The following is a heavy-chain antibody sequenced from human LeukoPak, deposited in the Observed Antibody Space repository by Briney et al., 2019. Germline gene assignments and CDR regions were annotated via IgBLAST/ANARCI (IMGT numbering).Heavy chain of an antibody. J-gene: IGHJ4*02. CDR1: GFTFSSFE. CDR2: ISSSGNGI. D-gene: IGHD5-12*01. CDR3: ARDGGYGDYLDY. Sequence: GGSLRLSCAASGFTFSSFEMNWVRQAPGKGLEWVSYISSSGNGIYYADSVKGRFTISRDNAKNSLNLQMNSLRAEDTAVYYCARDGGYGDYLDYWGEGTLVTVSS. V-gene: IGHV3-48*03.